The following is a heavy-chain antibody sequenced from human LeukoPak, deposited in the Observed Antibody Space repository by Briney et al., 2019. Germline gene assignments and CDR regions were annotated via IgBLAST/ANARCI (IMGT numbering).Heavy chain of an antibody. CDR1: ADSISSYY. V-gene: IGHV4-59*08. CDR2: ISYSGNT. D-gene: IGHD3-22*01. J-gene: IGHJ4*02. CDR3: ARHRYYYDSSGYYAKSYYFDY. Sequence: SETLSLTCTVSADSISSYYWSWLRQPPGKGLEWIGHISYSGNTNYNPSLKSRVTISVDTSKNQFSLKLSSVTAADTAVYYCARHRYYYDSSGYYAKSYYFDYWGQGTLVTVSS.